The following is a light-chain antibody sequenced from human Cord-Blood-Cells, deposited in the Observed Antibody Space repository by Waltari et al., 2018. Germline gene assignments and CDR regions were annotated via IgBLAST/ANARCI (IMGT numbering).Light chain of an antibody. J-gene: IGKJ4*01. CDR3: QQYYSTPLT. Sequence: DIVMTQSPDSLAVSLGVRATITCKSSQSVLYSSNNKNYLAWYQQKPGQPPKLLIYWASTRESGVPDRFSGSGSGTDFTLTISSLQAEDVAVYYCQQYYSTPLTFGGGTKVEIK. V-gene: IGKV4-1*01. CDR2: WAS. CDR1: QSVLYSSNNKNY.